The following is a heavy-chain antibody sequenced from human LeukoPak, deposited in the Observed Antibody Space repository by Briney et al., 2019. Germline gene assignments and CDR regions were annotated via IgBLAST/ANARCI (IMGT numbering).Heavy chain of an antibody. CDR2: INPNSGGT. CDR3: ARAYSGYEGWAPIGY. D-gene: IGHD5-12*01. CDR1: GYTFTNYY. J-gene: IGHJ4*02. Sequence: GASVKVSCKASGYTFTNYYMHWVRQAPGQGLEWMGWINPNSGGTNYAQKFQGRVTMTRDTSISTAYMEVDSLRSDDTAVYYCARAYSGYEGWAPIGYWGQGTLVTVSS. V-gene: IGHV1-2*02.